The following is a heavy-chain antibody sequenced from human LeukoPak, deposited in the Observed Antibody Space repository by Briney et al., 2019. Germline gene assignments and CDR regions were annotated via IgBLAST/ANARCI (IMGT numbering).Heavy chain of an antibody. CDR3: AKGTLVVLHYYYYMDV. D-gene: IGHD2-2*01. V-gene: IGHV3-30-3*01. CDR1: GFTFSSYA. J-gene: IGHJ6*03. Sequence: QPGGSLRLSCAASGFTFSSYAMHWVRQAPGKGLEWVAVISYDGSKIYYADSVKGRSTISRDNSKNTLYLQMNSLRAEDTAVYYCAKGTLVVLHYYYYMDVWGKGTTVTVSS. CDR2: ISYDGSKI.